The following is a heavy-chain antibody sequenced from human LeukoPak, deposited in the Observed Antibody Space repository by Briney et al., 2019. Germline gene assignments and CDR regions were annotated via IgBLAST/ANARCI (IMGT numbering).Heavy chain of an antibody. CDR3: ASQVYYYDSSGFLN. Sequence: SETLSLTCTVSGGSISSGDYYWSWIRQPPGKGLEWIGYIYYSGSTYYNPSLKSRVTISVDTSKNQFSLKLSSVTAVDTAVYYCASQVYYYDSSGFLNWGQGTLVTVSS. D-gene: IGHD3-22*01. CDR2: IYYSGST. J-gene: IGHJ4*02. V-gene: IGHV4-30-4*01. CDR1: GGSISSGDYY.